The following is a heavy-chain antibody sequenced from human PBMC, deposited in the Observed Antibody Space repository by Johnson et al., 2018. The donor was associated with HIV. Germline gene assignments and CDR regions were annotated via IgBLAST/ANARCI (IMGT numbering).Heavy chain of an antibody. CDR2: ISSNGGST. Sequence: VQLVESGGGVVQPGRSLRLSCAASGFTFSSYAMHWVRQAPGKGLEYVSAISSNGGSTYYANSVKGRFTISRDNSKNTLFLQMNSLRVEDTAIYYCAGRSSAWYEYAFDIWGQGTMVTVSS. CDR1: GFTFSSYA. D-gene: IGHD6-19*01. J-gene: IGHJ3*02. CDR3: AGRSSAWYEYAFDI. V-gene: IGHV3-64*01.